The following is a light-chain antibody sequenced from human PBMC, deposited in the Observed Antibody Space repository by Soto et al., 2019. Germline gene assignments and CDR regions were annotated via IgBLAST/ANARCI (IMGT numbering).Light chain of an antibody. Sequence: EIVLTHSPGTLSLCPWEIATLTCRASQSVSSSYLAWYQQKSGQAPRLLIYAISSRATGIPDRFSGSGSGTDFTLTISRLEPEDFAVYHCQQHGISRTFGQGTKVDIK. CDR2: AIS. V-gene: IGKV3-20*01. CDR3: QQHGISRT. CDR1: QSVSSSY. J-gene: IGKJ1*01.